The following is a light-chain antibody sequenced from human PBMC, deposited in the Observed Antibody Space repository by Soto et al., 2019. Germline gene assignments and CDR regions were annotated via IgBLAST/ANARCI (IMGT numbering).Light chain of an antibody. CDR2: AAS. J-gene: IGKJ1*01. V-gene: IGKV1-5*01. CDR1: QSVNGW. CDR3: QRYNSNPST. Sequence: IXMTXXXXXLXXXVGXXVTIXCRASQSVNGWLAWYQQKPGKAPKLLIYAASNLESGVPSXXXXXXXXXXXXXXXSSLQPDDSATYYCQRYNSNPSTFGQGTKVEVK.